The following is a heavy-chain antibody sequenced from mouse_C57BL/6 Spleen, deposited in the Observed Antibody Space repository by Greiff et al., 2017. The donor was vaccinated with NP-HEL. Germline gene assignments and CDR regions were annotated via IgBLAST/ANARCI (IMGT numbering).Heavy chain of an antibody. CDR1: GYTFTDYN. D-gene: IGHD1-1*01. V-gene: IGHV1-18*01. CDR2: INPNNGGT. J-gene: IGHJ1*03. CDR3: ARLLRILWYFDV. Sequence: VQLQQSGPELVKPGASVKIPCKASGYTFTDYNMDWVKQSHGKSLEWIGDINPNNGGTIYNQKFKGKATLTVDKSSSTAYMELRSLTSEDTAVYYCARLLRILWYFDVWGTGTTVTVSS.